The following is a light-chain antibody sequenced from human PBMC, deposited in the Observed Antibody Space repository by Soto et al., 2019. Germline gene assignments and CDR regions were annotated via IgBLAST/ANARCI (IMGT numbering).Light chain of an antibody. J-gene: IGLJ1*01. CDR2: EVN. Sequence: QSALTQPASVSGSPGQSITISCTGTSSDVAFYNHVSWYQQHPGKAPKLLIYEVNNRPSGVSHRFSGSKSGNTASLTISGLQAEDEADYYCSSFASTHTSVFGTGTKVTVL. V-gene: IGLV2-14*01. CDR1: SSDVAFYNH. CDR3: SSFASTHTSV.